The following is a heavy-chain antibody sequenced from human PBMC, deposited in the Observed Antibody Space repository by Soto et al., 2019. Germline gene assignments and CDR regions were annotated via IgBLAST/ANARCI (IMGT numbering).Heavy chain of an antibody. CDR1: GFTFSSYA. Sequence: GGSLRLSCAASGFTFSSYAMHWVRQAPGKGLEWVAVISYDGSNKYYADSVKGRFTNSRDNSKNTLYLQMNSLRAEDTAVYYCARELLRVASYDSSGLDYWGQGTLVTVSS. CDR2: ISYDGSNK. V-gene: IGHV3-30-3*01. D-gene: IGHD3-22*01. J-gene: IGHJ4*02. CDR3: ARELLRVASYDSSGLDY.